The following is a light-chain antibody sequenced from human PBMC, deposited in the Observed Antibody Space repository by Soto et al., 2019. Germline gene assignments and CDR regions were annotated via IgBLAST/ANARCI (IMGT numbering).Light chain of an antibody. Sequence: EIVLTQSPRTLSLSPGERATLSCRASQSVGSDYVAWYQHRPGQAPRLLFSGIFRRATGIPDRFSGSGSGTDFTLTINRLEPEDFGIYYCQQSHSSPRTFGQGTTV. J-gene: IGKJ1*01. CDR1: QSVGSDY. V-gene: IGKV3-20*01. CDR3: QQSHSSPRT. CDR2: GIF.